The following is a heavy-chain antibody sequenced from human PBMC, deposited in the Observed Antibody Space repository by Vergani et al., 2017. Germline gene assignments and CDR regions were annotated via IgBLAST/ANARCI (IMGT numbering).Heavy chain of an antibody. D-gene: IGHD3-10*01. CDR1: GGSFSTGGQS. J-gene: IGHJ4*02. CDR2: IYTSGAT. CDR3: ARDHGIYYGSGILFDY. V-gene: IGHV4-61*02. Sequence: QVQLQESGPGLVKPSQTLSLTCTVSGGSFSTGGQSWTWLRQSAGKGLEWIGRIYTSGATNYNPSLKSRVTMSVDTSKNQFSLKLSSVTAADTAVYYCARDHGIYYGSGILFDYWGQGTLVTVSS.